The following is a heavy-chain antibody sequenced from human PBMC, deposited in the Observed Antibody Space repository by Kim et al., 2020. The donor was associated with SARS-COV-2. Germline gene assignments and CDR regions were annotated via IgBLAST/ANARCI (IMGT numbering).Heavy chain of an antibody. Sequence: NYAKKFQGRVTMTRDTSTSTVYMGLSSLRSEDTAVYYCARDWRYGGNGVYWGQGTLVTVSS. CDR3: ARDWRYGGNGVY. J-gene: IGHJ4*02. V-gene: IGHV1-46*01. D-gene: IGHD2-15*01.